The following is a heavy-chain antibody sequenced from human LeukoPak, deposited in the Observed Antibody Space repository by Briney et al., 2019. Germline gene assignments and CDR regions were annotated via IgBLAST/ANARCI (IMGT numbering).Heavy chain of an antibody. Sequence: PGGSLRLSCAASGFTFSNAWMSWVRQAPGKGLEWVANIKQDGYEKYYVDSVRGRFTISRDNAKNSLFLQMNILRAEDTAVYYCARCGRSDWYFDLWGRGTLVTVSS. CDR2: IKQDGYEK. V-gene: IGHV3-7*04. CDR1: GFTFSNAW. D-gene: IGHD1-26*01. CDR3: ARCGRSDWYFDL. J-gene: IGHJ2*01.